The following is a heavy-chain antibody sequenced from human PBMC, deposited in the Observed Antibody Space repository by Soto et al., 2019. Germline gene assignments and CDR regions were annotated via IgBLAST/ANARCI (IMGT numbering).Heavy chain of an antibody. CDR1: GFTFSNAW. Sequence: GGSLRLSCAASGFTFSNAWMSWVRQAPGKGLEWVGRIKSKTDGGTTDYAAPVKGRFTISRDDSKNTLYLQMNSLKTEDTAVYYCTTDRAVFLEWLLHVDYWGQGTLVTVSS. CDR2: IKSKTDGGTT. CDR3: TTDRAVFLEWLLHVDY. J-gene: IGHJ4*02. V-gene: IGHV3-15*01. D-gene: IGHD3-3*01.